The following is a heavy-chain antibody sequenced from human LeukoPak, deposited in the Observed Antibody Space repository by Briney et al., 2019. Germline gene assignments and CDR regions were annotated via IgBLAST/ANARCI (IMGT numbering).Heavy chain of an antibody. Sequence: SVKVSCRASGGTFSSYAISWVRQAPGQGLEWMGGIIPIFGTANYAQKFQGRVTITADESTSTAYMELSSLRSEDTAVYYCAREQGGYSGYWYWGQGTLVTVSS. CDR2: IIPIFGTA. CDR3: AREQGGYSGYWY. J-gene: IGHJ4*02. D-gene: IGHD5-12*01. V-gene: IGHV1-69*13. CDR1: GGTFSSYA.